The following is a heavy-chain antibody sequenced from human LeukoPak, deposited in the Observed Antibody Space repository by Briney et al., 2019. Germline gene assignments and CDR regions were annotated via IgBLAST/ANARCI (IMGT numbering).Heavy chain of an antibody. J-gene: IGHJ4*02. D-gene: IGHD5-12*01. V-gene: IGHV4-39*07. CDR2: IYYSGST. CDR1: GGSISSSHYY. Sequence: PSETLSLTCTVSGGSISSSHYYWDWIRQPPGKGLEWIGNIYYSGSTYYNPSLKSRVTISVDTSKNQFSLKLSSVTAADTAVYYCARAGGYSGSPPSHYFDYWGQGTLVTVSS. CDR3: ARAGGYSGSPPSHYFDY.